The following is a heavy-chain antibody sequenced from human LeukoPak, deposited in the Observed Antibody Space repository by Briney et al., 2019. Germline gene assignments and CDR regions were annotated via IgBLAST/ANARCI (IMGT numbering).Heavy chain of an antibody. CDR3: ARVVIVPAAMSWWFDP. CDR1: GGSISSYY. J-gene: IGHJ5*02. CDR2: IYTSGST. Sequence: SETLSLTCTVSGGSISSYYWSWIRQPAGKGLEWIGRIYTSGSTNYNPSLKSRVITSVDTSKNQFSLKLSSVTAADTAVYYCARVVIVPAAMSWWFDPWGQGTLVTVSS. V-gene: IGHV4-4*07. D-gene: IGHD2-2*01.